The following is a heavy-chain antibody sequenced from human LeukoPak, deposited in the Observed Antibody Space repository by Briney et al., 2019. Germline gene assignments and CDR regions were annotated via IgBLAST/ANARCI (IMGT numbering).Heavy chain of an antibody. J-gene: IGHJ4*02. D-gene: IGHD4-17*01. Sequence: GGSLRLSCAASGFTFSSYSMNWVRQAPGKGLEWVSSISPSSSYIYYGDSVKGRFTISRGNARNSLYLQMNSLRAEDTAVYYCTRDPYGDYASDYWGQGTLVTVSS. CDR3: TRDPYGDYASDY. V-gene: IGHV3-21*01. CDR2: ISPSSSYI. CDR1: GFTFSSYS.